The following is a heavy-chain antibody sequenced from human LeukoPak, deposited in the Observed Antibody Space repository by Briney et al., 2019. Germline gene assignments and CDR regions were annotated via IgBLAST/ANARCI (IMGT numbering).Heavy chain of an antibody. D-gene: IGHD3-10*01. J-gene: IGHJ4*02. CDR3: ARGFGGRTKARPADIVY. V-gene: IGHV4-34*01. CDR1: GGTSSGYY. CDR2: INHSGGT. Sequence: SETLSPTCAVYGGTSSGYYWIRICQPPGKGLEWIGEINHSGGTNYNPSLKSRVTISVDRSKNQFSLKLSSVTAAGTAVYYCARGFGGRTKARPADIVYWARRPLVTVSS.